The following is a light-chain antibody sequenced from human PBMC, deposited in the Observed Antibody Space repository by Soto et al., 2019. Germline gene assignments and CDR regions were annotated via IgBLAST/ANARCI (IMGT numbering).Light chain of an antibody. CDR2: GAS. CDR3: QQYGSSPRT. J-gene: IGKJ1*01. V-gene: IGKV3-20*01. CDR1: QSDSSSY. Sequence: EIVLTQSPGTLSLSPGERAILSCRASQSDSSSYLAWYRQKPGQAPSLLIYGASSRATGIPDRFSGSGSGTDFTLTISRLEPEDFAVYYCQQYGSSPRTFGQGTKVEMK.